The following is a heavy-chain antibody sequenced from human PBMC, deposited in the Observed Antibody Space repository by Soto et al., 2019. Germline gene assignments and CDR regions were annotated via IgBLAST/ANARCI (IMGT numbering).Heavy chain of an antibody. CDR3: AKRGSGSYYAD. CDR1: GFTFSSYA. D-gene: IGHD3-10*01. J-gene: IGHJ4*02. Sequence: EVQLLESGGGLVQPGGSLRLSCAASGFTFSSYAMRWVRQAPGKGLEWVSAISGSGDSTYYADSVKGRFTISRDNSKNTLYLQMNSLRAEDTAVYYFAKRGSGSYYADWGQGTLVTVSS. V-gene: IGHV3-23*01. CDR2: ISGSGDST.